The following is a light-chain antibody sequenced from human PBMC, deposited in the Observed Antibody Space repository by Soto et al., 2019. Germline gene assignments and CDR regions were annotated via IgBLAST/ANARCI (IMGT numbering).Light chain of an antibody. CDR3: QQRSNWPRIT. CDR1: QSVSSY. J-gene: IGKJ5*01. Sequence: EIVMTQSPATLSVTPGERATLSCRASQSVSSYLAWYQQKPGQAPRLLIYGASTRATGIPARFSGSGSGTDFTLTIGSLEPEDFALYYCQQRSNWPRITFGQGTRLEIK. CDR2: GAS. V-gene: IGKV3-11*01.